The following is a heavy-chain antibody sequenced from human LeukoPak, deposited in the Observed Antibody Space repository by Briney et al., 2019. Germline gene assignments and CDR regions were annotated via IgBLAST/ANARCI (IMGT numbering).Heavy chain of an antibody. Sequence: ETLTLTCTVSGYSISRGYNLGWLRPPPGKGLEGIGSIYHSGNTYYNPSLKGRVTISVDTSKNQLYLKLNTVTAADTAVYYCGSTLVAPEVKYFDSWGQGTRVTVSS. CDR3: GSTLVAPEVKYFDS. V-gene: IGHV4-38-2*02. CDR1: GYSISRGYN. D-gene: IGHD2-2*01. CDR2: IYHSGNT. J-gene: IGHJ4*02.